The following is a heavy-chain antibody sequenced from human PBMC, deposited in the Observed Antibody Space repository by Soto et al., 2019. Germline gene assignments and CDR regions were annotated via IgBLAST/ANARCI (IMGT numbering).Heavy chain of an antibody. CDR1: SGSISSSNW. V-gene: IGHV4-4*02. Sequence: QVQLQESGPGLVKPSGTLSLTCAVSSGSISSSNWWSWVRQPPGKGLEWIGEIYHSGSTNYNPSLKSRVTISVDKSKYQFSLKLSSVTAADTAVYYCARARSIAGLYYYYYMDVWGKGTTVTVSS. J-gene: IGHJ6*03. CDR3: ARARSIAGLYYYYYMDV. CDR2: IYHSGST. D-gene: IGHD6-6*01.